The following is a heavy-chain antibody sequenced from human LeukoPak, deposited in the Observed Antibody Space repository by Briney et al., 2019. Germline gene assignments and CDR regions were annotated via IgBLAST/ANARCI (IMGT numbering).Heavy chain of an antibody. Sequence: ASVTVSCKVSGYTLTELSMHWVRQAPGKGLEGMGGFDPEDGETIYAQKFQGRVTMTEDTSTDTAYMELSSLRSEDTAVYYCAITAYNWNYSDYWGQGTLVTVSS. V-gene: IGHV1-24*01. D-gene: IGHD1-20*01. CDR1: GYTLTELS. CDR2: FDPEDGET. CDR3: AITAYNWNYSDY. J-gene: IGHJ4*02.